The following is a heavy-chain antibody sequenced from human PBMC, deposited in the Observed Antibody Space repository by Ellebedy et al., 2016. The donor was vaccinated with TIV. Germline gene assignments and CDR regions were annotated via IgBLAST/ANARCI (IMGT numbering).Heavy chain of an antibody. D-gene: IGHD4-17*01. CDR3: AKGSTTVTRGCFDY. J-gene: IGHJ4*02. V-gene: IGHV3-30-3*01. CDR2: ISYDGSNK. CDR1: GFTFSSYA. Sequence: PGGSLRLSCAASGFTFSSYAMHWVRQAPGKGLEWVAVISYDGSNKYYADSVKGRFTISRDNAQNSLYLQMNSLRGEDTALYYCAKGSTTVTRGCFDYWGQGAQVTVSP.